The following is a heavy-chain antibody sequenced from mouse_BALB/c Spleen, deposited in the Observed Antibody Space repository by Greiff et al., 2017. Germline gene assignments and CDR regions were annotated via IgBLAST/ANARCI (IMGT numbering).Heavy chain of an antibody. CDR2: IYPGDGDT. Sequence: VQLQESGAELARPGASVKLSCKASGYTFTSYWMQWVKQRPGQGLEWIGAIYPGDGDTRYTQKFKGKATLHADKSSSTAYMQLSSLASEDSAVYYCARDNRYDGGDYWGQGTTRTVSS. J-gene: IGHJ2*01. CDR1: GYTFTSYW. D-gene: IGHD2-14*01. CDR3: ARDNRYDGGDY. V-gene: IGHV1-87*01.